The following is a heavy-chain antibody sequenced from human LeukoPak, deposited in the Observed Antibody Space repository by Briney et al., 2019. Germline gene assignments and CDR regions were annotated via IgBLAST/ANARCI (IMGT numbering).Heavy chain of an antibody. J-gene: IGHJ3*02. V-gene: IGHV4-30-2*01. D-gene: IGHD5-18*01. CDR1: GGSISSGGYY. CDR3: ARGVQLWNDAFDI. CDR2: IYHSGST. Sequence: SETLSLTCTVSGGSISSGGYYWSWIRQPPGKGLEWVGYIYHSGSTYYNPSLKSRVTISVDRSKSQFSLKLSSVTAADTAVYYCARGVQLWNDAFDIWGQGTMVTVSS.